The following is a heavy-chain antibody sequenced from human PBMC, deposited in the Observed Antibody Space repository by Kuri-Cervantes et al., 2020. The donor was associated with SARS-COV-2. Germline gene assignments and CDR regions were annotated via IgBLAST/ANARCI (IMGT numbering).Heavy chain of an antibody. D-gene: IGHD3-22*01. CDR2: ISAYNGNT. Sequence: ASVKVSCKASGYTFTSYAMNWVRQAPGQGLEWMGWISAYNGNTNYAQKLQGRVTMTTDTSTSTAYMELRSLRSDDTAVYYCARDAGYYDSSGYRYYFDYWGQGTLVTVSS. CDR1: GYTFTSYA. V-gene: IGHV1-18*01. J-gene: IGHJ4*02. CDR3: ARDAGYYDSSGYRYYFDY.